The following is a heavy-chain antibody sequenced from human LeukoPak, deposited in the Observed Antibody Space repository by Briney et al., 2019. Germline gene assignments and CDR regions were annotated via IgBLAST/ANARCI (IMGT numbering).Heavy chain of an antibody. CDR2: ISGSGGSP. CDR1: GFTFSSHA. Sequence: PGGSLRLSCAGSGFTFSSHAMSWVRQTPGKGLEWISLISGSGGSPYYADSVLGRFTISRDNSKNTLCLQMNNLRAEDTAVYYCAKSPGPMPASTIYYFDYWGQGALVTVSA. D-gene: IGHD5-24*01. V-gene: IGHV3-23*01. J-gene: IGHJ4*02. CDR3: AKSPGPMPASTIYYFDY.